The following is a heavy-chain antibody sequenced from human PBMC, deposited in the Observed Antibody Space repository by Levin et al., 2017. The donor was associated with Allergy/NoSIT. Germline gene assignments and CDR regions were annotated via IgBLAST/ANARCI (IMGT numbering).Heavy chain of an antibody. J-gene: IGHJ4*02. CDR3: ARHTTYYYGSGSYVIDY. V-gene: IGHV5-10-1*01. CDR1: GYSFTSYW. CDR2: IDPSDSYT. D-gene: IGHD3-10*01. Sequence: GGSLRLSCKGSGYSFTSYWISWVRQMPGKGLEWMGRIDPSDSYTNYSPSFQGHVTISADKSISTAYLQWSSLKASDTAMYYCARHTTYYYGSGSYVIDYWGQGTLVTVSS.